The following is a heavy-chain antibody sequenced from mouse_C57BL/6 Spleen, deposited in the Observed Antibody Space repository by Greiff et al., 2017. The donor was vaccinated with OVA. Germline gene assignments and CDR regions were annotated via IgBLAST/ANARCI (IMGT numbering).Heavy chain of an antibody. Sequence: QVHVKQSGPGLVQPSQSLSITCTVSGFSLTSYGVHWVRQSPGKGLEWLGVIWSGGSTDYNAAFISRLSISKDNSKSQVFFKMNSLQADDTAIYYCARDGYYEDYAMDYWGQGTSATVSS. CDR3: ARDGYYEDYAMDY. CDR1: GFSLTSYG. V-gene: IGHV2-2*01. D-gene: IGHD2-3*01. CDR2: IWSGGST. J-gene: IGHJ4*01.